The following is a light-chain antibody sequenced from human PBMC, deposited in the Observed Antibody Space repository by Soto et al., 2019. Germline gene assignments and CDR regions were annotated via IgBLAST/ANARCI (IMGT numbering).Light chain of an antibody. CDR3: QQYSDYYT. V-gene: IGKV1-5*01. CDR2: HAS. Sequence: DIQMTQSPSTLSASVGDRVTITCRASQSISSWLAWYQQKSGKPPKLLIYHASSLESGVPSRFSGSGSGTEFTLTISALQPDDFATYYCQQYSDYYTFGQGTKVDIK. CDR1: QSISSW. J-gene: IGKJ1*01.